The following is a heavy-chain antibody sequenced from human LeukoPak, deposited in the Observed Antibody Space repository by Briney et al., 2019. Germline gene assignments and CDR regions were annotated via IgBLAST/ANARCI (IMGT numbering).Heavy chain of an antibody. CDR1: VYTFISYY. V-gene: IGHV1-8*01. D-gene: IGHD1-1*01. CDR3: ARGRNERDLRVLLY. Sequence: ASVKVSCKASVYTFISYYINWVRQATGQGLEWMGWMNPNSGNTGYAQKLQGRLIMTTNTSISTAYMELSSLTSEDTAMYYCARGRNERDLRVLLYWGQGTLVTVSS. CDR2: MNPNSGNT. J-gene: IGHJ4*02.